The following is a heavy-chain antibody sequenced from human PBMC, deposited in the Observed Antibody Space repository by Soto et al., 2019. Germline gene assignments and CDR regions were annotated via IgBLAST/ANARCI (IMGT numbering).Heavy chain of an antibody. CDR2: IYHSGST. CDR1: GGSISSGGYS. V-gene: IGHV4-30-2*01. Sequence: SETLSLSCAVSGGSISSGGYSWSWIRQPPGKGLEWIGYIYHSGSTYYNPSLKSRVTISVDRSKNQFSLKLSSVTAADTAVYYCARTSNWGPYYGMDVWGQGTTVTVSS. CDR3: ARTSNWGPYYGMDV. D-gene: IGHD7-27*01. J-gene: IGHJ6*02.